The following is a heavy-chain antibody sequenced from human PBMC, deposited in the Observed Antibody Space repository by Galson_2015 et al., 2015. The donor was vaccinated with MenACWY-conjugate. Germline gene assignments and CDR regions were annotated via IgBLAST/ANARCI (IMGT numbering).Heavy chain of an antibody. V-gene: IGHV4-39*07. D-gene: IGHD1-1*01. CDR2: SYSSGNT. CDR1: GDFISSKSYS. Sequence: ETLSLTCTVSGDFISSKSYSWGWVRQPPGQGLEWIGTSYSSGNTHYNPSLKSRVTISVDTSENQFSLKLTSVTTADTAVYYCSRVRGTTGTDSWGQGTLVSVSS. J-gene: IGHJ4*02. CDR3: SRVRGTTGTDS.